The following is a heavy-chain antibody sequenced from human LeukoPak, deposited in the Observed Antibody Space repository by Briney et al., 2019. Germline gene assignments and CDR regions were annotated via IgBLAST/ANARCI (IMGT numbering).Heavy chain of an antibody. J-gene: IGHJ4*02. CDR2: INHSGST. D-gene: IGHD2-2*01. Sequence: PSETLSLTCAVYGGSFSGYYWSWIRQPPGKGLEWIGEINHSGSTNYNPSLKSRVTISVDTSKNQFSLKLSSVSAANTAVSYCERGERVVPAVMCYVDYWGQGTLVTVSS. CDR3: ERGERVVPAVMCYVDY. CDR1: GGSFSGYY. V-gene: IGHV4-34*01.